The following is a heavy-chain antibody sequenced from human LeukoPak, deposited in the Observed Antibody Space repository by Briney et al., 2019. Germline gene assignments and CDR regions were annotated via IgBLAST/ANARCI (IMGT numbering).Heavy chain of an antibody. CDR1: GFTFSSYS. Sequence: PGGSLRLSCAASGFTFSSYSMTWVRQAPGKGLEWVSYISSSSSTIYYADSVKGRFTISRDNAKNSLYLQMNSLGDEDTAVYYCARDGGLLSFDYWGQGTLVTVSS. CDR3: ARDGGLLSFDY. J-gene: IGHJ4*02. D-gene: IGHD3-16*01. CDR2: ISSSSSTI. V-gene: IGHV3-48*02.